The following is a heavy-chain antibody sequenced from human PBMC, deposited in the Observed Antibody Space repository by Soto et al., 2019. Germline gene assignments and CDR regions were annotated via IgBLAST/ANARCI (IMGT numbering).Heavy chain of an antibody. V-gene: IGHV4-34*09. CDR1: GGSFSGYY. CDR3: ARVPGP. J-gene: IGHJ5*02. D-gene: IGHD2-2*01. Sequence: SETLSLTCAVYGGSFSGYYWSWFRQPPGKGLEWIGEINHSGSTNYNPSLESRVTISVDTSKNQFSLKLSSVTAADTAVYYCARVPGPWGQGTLVTVSS. CDR2: INHSGST.